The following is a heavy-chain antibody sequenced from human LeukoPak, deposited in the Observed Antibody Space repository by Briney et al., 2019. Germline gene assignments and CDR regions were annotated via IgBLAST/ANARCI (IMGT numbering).Heavy chain of an antibody. CDR1: GFTFSSYE. CDR2: ISSSGSTI. J-gene: IGHJ4*02. Sequence: GGSLRLSCAASGFTFSSYEMNWVRQAPGKGLEWVSYISSSGSTIYYADSVKGRFTISRDNAKNSLYLQMNSLRAEDTAVYYCAKDLEEYCSGGSCYSCDYWGQGTLVTVSS. D-gene: IGHD2-15*01. V-gene: IGHV3-48*03. CDR3: AKDLEEYCSGGSCYSCDY.